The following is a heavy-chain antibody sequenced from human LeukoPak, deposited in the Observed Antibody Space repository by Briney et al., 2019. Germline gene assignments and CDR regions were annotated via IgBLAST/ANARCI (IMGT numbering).Heavy chain of an antibody. V-gene: IGHV4-34*01. J-gene: IGHJ5*02. CDR3: ARGRDIVVVPAAKVGGNWFDP. CDR1: GGSFSGYY. CDR2: INHSGST. D-gene: IGHD2-2*01. Sequence: SSETLSLTCAVYGGSFSGYYWSWIRQPPGKGLEWIGEINHSGSTNYNPSLKGRVTISVDTSKNQFSLKLSSVTAADTAVYYCARGRDIVVVPAAKVGGNWFDPWGQGTLVTVSS.